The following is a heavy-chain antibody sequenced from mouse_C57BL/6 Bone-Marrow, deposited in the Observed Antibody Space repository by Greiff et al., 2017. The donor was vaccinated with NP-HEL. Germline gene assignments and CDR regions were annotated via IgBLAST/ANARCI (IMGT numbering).Heavy chain of an antibody. V-gene: IGHV1-19*01. CDR3: ARFYYYGSSSHYYAMDY. CDR2: INPYNGGT. D-gene: IGHD1-1*01. J-gene: IGHJ4*01. Sequence: VQLQQSGPVLVKPGASVKMSCKASGYTFTDYYMNWVKQSHGKSLEWIGVINPYNGGTSYNQKFKGKATLTVDKSSSTAYMELNSLTSEDSAVYYCARFYYYGSSSHYYAMDYWGQGTSVTVSS. CDR1: GYTFTDYY.